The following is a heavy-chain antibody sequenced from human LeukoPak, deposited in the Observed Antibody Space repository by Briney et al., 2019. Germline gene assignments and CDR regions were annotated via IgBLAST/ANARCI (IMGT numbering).Heavy chain of an antibody. CDR1: GYTFTSYD. Sequence: ASVKVSCKASGYTFTSYDINWVRQATGQGLEWMGWMNPNSGNTGYAQKFQGRVTMTRNTSISTAYMGLSSQRSEDTAVYYCARTQRRGYSYGLLTDFDYWGQGTLVTVSS. V-gene: IGHV1-8*01. CDR2: MNPNSGNT. J-gene: IGHJ4*02. CDR3: ARTQRRGYSYGLLTDFDY. D-gene: IGHD5-18*01.